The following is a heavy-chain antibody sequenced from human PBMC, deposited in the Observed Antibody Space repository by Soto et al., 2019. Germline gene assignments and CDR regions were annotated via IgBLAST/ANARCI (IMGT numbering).Heavy chain of an antibody. CDR3: ANDKGPSVGATPGYYYQGLDV. D-gene: IGHD2-15*01. V-gene: IGHV3-23*01. CDR1: GFTFRSYA. CDR2: ISGSGGNI. J-gene: IGHJ6*02. Sequence: EVQLLESGGGLVQPGGSLRLSCAASGFTFRSYAMSWVRQAPRKGLEWVSAISGSGGNIYYADSVKGRFTISRDNSKNTLYLEMNSLRAEDTAVYYCANDKGPSVGATPGYYYQGLDVWGQGTTVTVSS.